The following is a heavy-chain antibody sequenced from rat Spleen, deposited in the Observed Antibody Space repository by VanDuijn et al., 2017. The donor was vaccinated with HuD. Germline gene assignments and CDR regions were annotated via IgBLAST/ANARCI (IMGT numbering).Heavy chain of an antibody. J-gene: IGHJ2*01. D-gene: IGHD1-9*01. Sequence: EVQLVESGGGLVQPGRSLNVSCAVSGFTFSDYTMAWVRQAPKKGLEWVAAIIYDGSNTYYRDSVKGRFTVSRDNAKSTLYLQMDSLRSEDTAIYYCARPTTGIPFNYWGQGVMVTVSS. V-gene: IGHV5-17*01. CDR3: ARPTTGIPFNY. CDR1: GFTFSDYT. CDR2: IIYDGSNT.